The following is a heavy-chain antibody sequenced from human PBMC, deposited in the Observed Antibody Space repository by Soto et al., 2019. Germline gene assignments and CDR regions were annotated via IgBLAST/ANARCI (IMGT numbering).Heavy chain of an antibody. CDR3: ARVSYYYDRGGYVCFDF. CDR2: IYYRGST. J-gene: IGHJ4*02. Sequence: PSETLSLTCTVSGGSVSIGSFYGIWIRQLPGKGLEWIGYIYYRGSTNYNPYLKSRVTISIDTSKSQFPLKVTSVTAADAAVYYCARVSYYYDRGGYVCFDFWGQGTLVTVSS. CDR1: GGSVSIGSFY. V-gene: IGHV4-61*01. D-gene: IGHD3-22*01.